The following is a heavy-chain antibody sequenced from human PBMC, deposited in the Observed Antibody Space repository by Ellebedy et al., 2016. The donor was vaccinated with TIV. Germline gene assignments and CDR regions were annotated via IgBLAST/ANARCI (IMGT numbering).Heavy chain of an antibody. V-gene: IGHV4-31*03. Sequence: LRLSXTVSGGSISSGGYYWSWIRQHPGKGLEWIGYIYYSGSTYYNPSLKSRVTISVDTSKNQFSLKLSSVTAADTAVYYCARHGLLVSQMAVDWFDPWGQGTLVTVSS. CDR2: IYYSGST. CDR3: ARHGLLVSQMAVDWFDP. D-gene: IGHD5-24*01. J-gene: IGHJ5*02. CDR1: GGSISSGGYY.